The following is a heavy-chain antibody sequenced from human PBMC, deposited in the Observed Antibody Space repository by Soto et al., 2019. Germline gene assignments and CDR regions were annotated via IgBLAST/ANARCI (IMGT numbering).Heavy chain of an antibody. J-gene: IGHJ5*02. CDR2: ISGSDGST. CDR1: GFIFSRYA. V-gene: IGHV3-23*01. D-gene: IGHD5-12*01. Sequence: EVQLLESGGGLVQPGGSLRLSCAASGFIFSRYAMSWVRQAPGKGLEWVSRISGSDGSTYYADSVKGRLTISRDNSKNTLYLQMNSLRAEDTAIYYCAKDRLGSRYDFGPWGQGTLVTVSS. CDR3: AKDRLGSRYDFGP.